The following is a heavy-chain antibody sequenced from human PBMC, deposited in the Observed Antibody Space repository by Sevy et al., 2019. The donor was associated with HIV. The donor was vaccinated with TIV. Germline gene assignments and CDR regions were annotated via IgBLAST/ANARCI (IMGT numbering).Heavy chain of an antibody. D-gene: IGHD1-26*01. J-gene: IGHJ4*02. Sequence: SETLSLTCTVSGGSITSLYWNWIRQPPGKGLEWSANIYYNGHIHYNPSPKSRVTLSLDTSKNRCSLRLSSVTAADTAMYYCAGGNAWGRGYSWGQGTLVTVSS. V-gene: IGHV4-59*08. CDR3: AGGNAWGRGYS. CDR1: GGSITSLY. CDR2: IYYNGHI.